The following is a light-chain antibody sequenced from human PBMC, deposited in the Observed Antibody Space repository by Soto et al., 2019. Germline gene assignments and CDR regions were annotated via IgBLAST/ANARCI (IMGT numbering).Light chain of an antibody. CDR2: EVS. J-gene: IGLJ1*01. CDR1: SSNIGGYNY. CDR3: SSYTNINTRACV. V-gene: IGLV2-14*01. Sequence: QSVLTQPASVSGSPGQSITISCTGTSSNIGGYNYVSWYQQHPGKAPKLIIFEVSSRPSEVSNRFSASKSGNTASLTISGLQAEDEADYYCSSYTNINTRACVFGTGTKLTVL.